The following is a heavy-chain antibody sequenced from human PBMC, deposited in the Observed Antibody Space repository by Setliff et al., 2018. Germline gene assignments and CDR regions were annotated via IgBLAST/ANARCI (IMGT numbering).Heavy chain of an antibody. V-gene: IGHV3-33*05. J-gene: IGHJ4*02. Sequence: LRLSCAASGFLFSGYAMHWVRQAPGKGLEWVAFISYDGSNRYYADSVKGRFTISRDNSKNTLYLQMNSLRVEDTAVYYCAKDTYYYDSSGYYVFDYWGQGTLVTVSS. CDR1: GFLFSGYA. CDR2: ISYDGSNR. D-gene: IGHD3-22*01. CDR3: AKDTYYYDSSGYYVFDY.